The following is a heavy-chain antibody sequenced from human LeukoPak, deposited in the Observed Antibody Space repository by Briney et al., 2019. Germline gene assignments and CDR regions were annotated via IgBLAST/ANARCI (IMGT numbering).Heavy chain of an antibody. V-gene: IGHV1-2*02. D-gene: IGHD1-7*01. Sequence: GASVKVSCKASGYTFTDYYIHWVRQAPGQGLEWMAWISPNNGDTNYAQKFQGRVTMTRDTSISTAYMELSRLTSDDTAMYYCAKVRELPCWGQGTLVTVSS. J-gene: IGHJ4*02. CDR1: GYTFTDYY. CDR2: ISPNNGDT. CDR3: AKVRELPC.